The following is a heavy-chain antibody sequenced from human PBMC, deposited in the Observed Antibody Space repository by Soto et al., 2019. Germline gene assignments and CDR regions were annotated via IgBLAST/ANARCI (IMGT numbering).Heavy chain of an antibody. CDR3: ARDLFMTTVTIGYFDL. D-gene: IGHD4-17*01. J-gene: IGHJ2*01. Sequence: GSLRLSCAASGFTFSSYWMSWVRQAPGKGLEWVANIKQDGSEKYYVDSVKGRFTISRDNAKNSLYLQMNSLRAEDTAVYYCARDLFMTTVTIGYFDLWGRGTLVTVSS. CDR1: GFTFSSYW. V-gene: IGHV3-7*01. CDR2: IKQDGSEK.